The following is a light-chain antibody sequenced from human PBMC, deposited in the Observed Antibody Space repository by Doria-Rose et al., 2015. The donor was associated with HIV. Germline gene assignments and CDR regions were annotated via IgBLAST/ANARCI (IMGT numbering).Light chain of an antibody. CDR3: QQRAIPLT. J-gene: IGKJ4*01. V-gene: IGKV3-11*01. CDR1: QIVTSS. Sequence: TQSPVTLSLYPGERAAVSCRASQIVTSSLVWYQQRSGQPPRLLIYDASNRATGVPARSSGSGSGTDFTLTISSLEPEDSAVYYCQQRAIPLTFGGGTKVEIK. CDR2: DAS.